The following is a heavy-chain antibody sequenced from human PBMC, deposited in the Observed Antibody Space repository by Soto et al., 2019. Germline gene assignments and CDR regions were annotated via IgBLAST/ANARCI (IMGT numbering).Heavy chain of an antibody. CDR1: GGSISSYY. J-gene: IGHJ4*02. CDR2: IYYSGST. D-gene: IGHD6-19*01. CDR3: ARVRWTVAGPGHFDY. Sequence: QVQLQESGPGLVKPSETLSLTCTVSGGSISSYYWSWIRQPPGKGLEWIGYIYYSGSTNYNPSLKSRVTISVDTSKNQFSLKLSSVTAADTAVYYCARVRWTVAGPGHFDYWCQGNLVTVSS. V-gene: IGHV4-59*01.